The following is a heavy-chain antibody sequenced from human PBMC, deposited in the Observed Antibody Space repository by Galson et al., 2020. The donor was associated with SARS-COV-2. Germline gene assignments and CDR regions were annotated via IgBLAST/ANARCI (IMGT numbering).Heavy chain of an antibody. CDR1: GYTFSSYD. D-gene: IGHD7-27*01. CDR3: VRSPRNWGFDY. V-gene: IGHV1-8*01. Sequence: ASVKVSCKASGYTFSSYDFNWVRQATGQGLEWMGWMNPNSGDTGYAQKFQGRVTMTRDTSISTAYMELNSLTSEDTAVYYCVRSPRNWGFDYWGQGTLVTVPS. J-gene: IGHJ4*02. CDR2: MNPNSGDT.